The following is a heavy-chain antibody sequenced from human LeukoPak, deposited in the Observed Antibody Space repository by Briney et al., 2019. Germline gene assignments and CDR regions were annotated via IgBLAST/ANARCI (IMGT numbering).Heavy chain of an antibody. CDR3: ASWNSSSWYFDY. CDR2: IYYSGST. J-gene: IGHJ4*02. D-gene: IGHD6-13*01. CDR1: GGSVSSGSYY. Sequence: SETLSLTCTVSGGSVSSGSYYWSWIRQPPGKGLDWIGYIYYSGSTNYNPSLKSRVTISVDTSKNQFSLKLSSVTAADTAVYYCASWNSSSWYFDYWGQGTLVTVSS. V-gene: IGHV4-61*01.